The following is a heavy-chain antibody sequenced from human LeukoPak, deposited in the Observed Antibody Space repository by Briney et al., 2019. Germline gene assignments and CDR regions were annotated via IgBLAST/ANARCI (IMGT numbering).Heavy chain of an antibody. D-gene: IGHD6-19*01. V-gene: IGHV1-3*01. Sequence: ASVKVSCKASGYTFASYAMHWVRQAPGQRLEWMGWINAGNGNTKYSQKFQGRVTITRDTSASTAYMELSSLRSEGTAVYYCARDLIAVAGTYWYYYGMDVWGQGTTVTVSS. CDR2: INAGNGNT. CDR1: GYTFASYA. CDR3: ARDLIAVAGTYWYYYGMDV. J-gene: IGHJ6*02.